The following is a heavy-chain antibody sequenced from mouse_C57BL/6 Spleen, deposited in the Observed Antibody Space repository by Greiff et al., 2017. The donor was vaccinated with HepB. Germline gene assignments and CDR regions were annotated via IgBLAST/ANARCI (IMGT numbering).Heavy chain of an antibody. CDR2: IHPNSGST. CDR1: GYTFTSYW. D-gene: IGHD2-3*01. CDR3: ARANDGYYREFAY. J-gene: IGHJ3*01. Sequence: QVQLKQPGAELVKPGASVKLSCKASGYTFTSYWMHWVKQRPGQGLEWIGMIHPNSGSTNYNEKFKSKATLTVDKSSSTAYMQLSSLTSEDSAVYYCARANDGYYREFAYWGQGTLVTVSA. V-gene: IGHV1-64*01.